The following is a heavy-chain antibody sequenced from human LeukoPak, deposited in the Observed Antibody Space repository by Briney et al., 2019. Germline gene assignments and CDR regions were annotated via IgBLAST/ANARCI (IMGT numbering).Heavy chain of an antibody. CDR3: TTGIRGD. Sequence: GGSLRLSCSASGLTVTNAWMNWVRQAPGEGLDWVGRIASKTDGGETDYAAPVKGRFTISRDDSKNTLNLQMNSLKTEDTAVYYCTTGIRGDWGQGTLVTVSS. V-gene: IGHV3-15*07. J-gene: IGHJ4*02. CDR2: IASKTDGGET. CDR1: GLTVTNAW. D-gene: IGHD3-10*01.